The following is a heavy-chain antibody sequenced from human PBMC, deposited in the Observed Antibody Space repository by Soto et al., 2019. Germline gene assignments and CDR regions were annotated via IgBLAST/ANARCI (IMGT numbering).Heavy chain of an antibody. J-gene: IGHJ6*02. CDR3: AREDVGIVATIGGHYYYYGMDV. V-gene: IGHV6-1*01. Sequence: SQTLSLTCXISGDSVSSNSAAWNWIRQSPSRGLEWLGRTYYRSKWYNDYAVSVKSRITINPDTSKNQFSLQLNSVTPEDTAVYYCAREDVGIVATIGGHYYYYGMDVWGQGTTVTVSS. D-gene: IGHD5-12*01. CDR1: GDSVSSNSAA. CDR2: TYYRSKWYN.